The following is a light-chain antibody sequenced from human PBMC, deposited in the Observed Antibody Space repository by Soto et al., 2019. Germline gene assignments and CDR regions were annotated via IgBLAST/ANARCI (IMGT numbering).Light chain of an antibody. CDR1: HDIRNG. V-gene: IGKV1-6*01. CDR2: ATS. Sequence: AIQMTQSPASLSASVGDRVTITCRASHDIRNGLAWYQQKPGKAPKLLIFATSTLQTGVPSRFSGSGSGTDFTLTISSLQPEDFATYYCLQDHSFLTFGPGTKVHF. CDR3: LQDHSFLT. J-gene: IGKJ3*01.